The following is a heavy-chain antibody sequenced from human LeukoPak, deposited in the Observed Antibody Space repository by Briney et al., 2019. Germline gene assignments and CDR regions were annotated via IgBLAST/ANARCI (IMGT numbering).Heavy chain of an antibody. V-gene: IGHV3-23*01. CDR3: AKAGGDSSGYRFDN. J-gene: IGHJ4*02. D-gene: IGHD3-22*01. CDR1: GFTFSSYA. Sequence: GGSLRLSCAASGFTFSSYAMSWVRQAPGKGLEWVSTVTGSCVSTYYADPVKGRFTISRPNSKNTLYLEMNSLRAEDTAVYYCAKAGGDSSGYRFDNWGQGTLVTVSS. CDR2: VTGSCVST.